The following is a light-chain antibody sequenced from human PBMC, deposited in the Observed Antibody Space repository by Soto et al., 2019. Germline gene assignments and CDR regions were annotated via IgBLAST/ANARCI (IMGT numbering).Light chain of an antibody. CDR2: RNH. V-gene: IGLV1-40*01. J-gene: IGLJ3*02. CDR3: QSYDTGVSGARV. Sequence: QSALTQPPSVSGAPGQRVTVSCTGSRSNIGAGYDVHWYQQIPGAAPKLLIYRNHDRPSGVPDRFSGSKSGTSASLVITGLQAEDEADYYCQSYDTGVSGARVFGGGTKVTVL. CDR1: RSNIGAGYD.